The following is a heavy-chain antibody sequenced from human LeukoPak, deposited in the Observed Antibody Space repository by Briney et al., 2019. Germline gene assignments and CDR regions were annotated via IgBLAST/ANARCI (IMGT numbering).Heavy chain of an antibody. J-gene: IGHJ4*02. D-gene: IGHD3-10*01. CDR2: IYYSGST. CDR1: GGSISSSTYY. V-gene: IGHV4-39*01. CDR3: ARVAGSGSYYDNY. Sequence: SSETPSLTCTVSGGSISSSTYYWGWIRQPPGKGLEWIGSIYYSGSTYYNPSLKSRVTISVDTSKNQFSLKLSSVTAADTAVYYCARVAGSGSYYDNYWGQGTLVTVSS.